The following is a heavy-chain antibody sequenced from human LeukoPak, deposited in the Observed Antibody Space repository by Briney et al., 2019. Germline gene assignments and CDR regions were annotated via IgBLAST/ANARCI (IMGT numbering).Heavy chain of an antibody. V-gene: IGHV3-9*03. J-gene: IGHJ4*02. Sequence: GRSLRLSCAASGFTFDDYAMHWVRQAPGKGLEWVSGISWNSGSIGYADSVKGRFTISRDNAKNSLYLQMNSLRAEDMALYYCARGPWRELEPRVYFDHWGQGTLVTVSS. CDR3: ARGPWRELEPRVYFDH. CDR1: GFTFDDYA. CDR2: ISWNSGSI. D-gene: IGHD1-14*01.